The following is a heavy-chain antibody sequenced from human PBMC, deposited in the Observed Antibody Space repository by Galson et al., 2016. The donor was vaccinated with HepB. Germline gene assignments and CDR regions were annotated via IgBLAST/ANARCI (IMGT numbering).Heavy chain of an antibody. CDR3: ARDVSPGYSGTYYDAFDV. Sequence: SLRLSCAASGFTFSNYAMNWVRQAPGKGLEWVSSISTGSGYIYYVDSVKGRFTISRDNAKNSLYLQMGSLRAEDTAVYYCARDVSPGYSGTYYDAFDVWGQGTMVTVSS. CDR1: GFTFSNYA. CDR2: ISTGSGYI. J-gene: IGHJ3*01. D-gene: IGHD1-26*01. V-gene: IGHV3-21*01.